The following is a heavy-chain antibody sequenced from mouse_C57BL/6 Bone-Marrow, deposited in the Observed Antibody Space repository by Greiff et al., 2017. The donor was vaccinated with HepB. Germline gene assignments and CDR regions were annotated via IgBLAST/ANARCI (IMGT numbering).Heavy chain of an antibody. CDR1: GYTFTDYN. V-gene: IGHV1-18*01. J-gene: IGHJ3*01. D-gene: IGHD1-1*01. CDR2: INPNNGGT. Sequence: EVKLQESGPELVKPGASVKIPCKASGYTFTDYNMDWVKQSHGKSLEWIGDINPNNGGTIYNQKFKGKATLTVDKSSSTAYMELRSLTSEDTAVYYCARRAYYYGSPWFAYWGQGTLVTVSA. CDR3: ARRAYYYGSPWFAY.